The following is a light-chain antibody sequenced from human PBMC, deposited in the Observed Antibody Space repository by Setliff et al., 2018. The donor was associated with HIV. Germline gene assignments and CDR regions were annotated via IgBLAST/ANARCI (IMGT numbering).Light chain of an antibody. V-gene: IGLV2-14*03. CDR1: GRDIGGYNY. Sequence: QSALTQPASVSGSPGQSITISCIGTGRDIGGYNYVSWYQQHPGKAPKLIIYGVTKRSSGVSNRFSGSKADTTASLTISGLQAEDEADYYCSSYTSTSADVFGTGTKVTVL. J-gene: IGLJ1*01. CDR3: SSYTSTSADV. CDR2: GVT.